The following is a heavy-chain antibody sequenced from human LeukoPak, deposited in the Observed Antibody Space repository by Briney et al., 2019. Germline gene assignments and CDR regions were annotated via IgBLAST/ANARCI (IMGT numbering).Heavy chain of an antibody. Sequence: GGSLRLSCAVSGFTLNEHAVSWVRQAPGEGLEWVSAIIDVGDTYYADSVKGRFTIYRDYSRNTLYLQMNSLRAEDTAVYYCAVGIAVAYVYWGQGTLVTVSS. J-gene: IGHJ4*02. CDR3: AVGIAVAYVY. CDR1: GFTLNEHA. CDR2: IIDVGDT. D-gene: IGHD6-19*01. V-gene: IGHV3-23*01.